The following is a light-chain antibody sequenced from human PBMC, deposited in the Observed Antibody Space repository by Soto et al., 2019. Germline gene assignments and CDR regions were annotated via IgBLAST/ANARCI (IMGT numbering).Light chain of an antibody. CDR1: QSVSTRS. V-gene: IGKV3-20*01. CDR2: GAS. J-gene: IGKJ3*01. CDR3: QQYATSAILT. Sequence: EIVLTQSPGTLSLSPGERATLSCRASQSVSTRSLAWYQQKPGQAPRLLISGASSRAADIPDRFSGSGSGTDFTLTISRLEPEDSAVYYCQQYATSAILTFGPGTKVDIK.